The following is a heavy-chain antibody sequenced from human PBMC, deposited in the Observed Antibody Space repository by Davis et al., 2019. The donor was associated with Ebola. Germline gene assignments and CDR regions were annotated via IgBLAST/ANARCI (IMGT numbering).Heavy chain of an antibody. CDR1: GYSFTSYW. V-gene: IGHV5-51*01. D-gene: IGHD1-26*01. Sequence: KVSCKGSGYSFTSYWIVWVRQMPAKGLEWMGIIYPGDSDTRYRPSFQGQVTISADKSISTAYLQWSSLKASDTAMYYCARHFSRSWEVRDAFAIWGQGTMVTVSS. CDR2: IYPGDSDT. CDR3: ARHFSRSWEVRDAFAI. J-gene: IGHJ3*02.